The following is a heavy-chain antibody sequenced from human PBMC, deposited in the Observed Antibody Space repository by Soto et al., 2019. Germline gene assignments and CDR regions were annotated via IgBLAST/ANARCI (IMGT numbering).Heavy chain of an antibody. V-gene: IGHV3-15*07. J-gene: IGHJ4*02. CDR2: IKSKTDGGTT. D-gene: IGHD3-16*02. CDR3: TTGDMITFGGVIVPYYFDY. CDR1: GFTFSNAW. Sequence: GGSLRLSCAASGFTFSNAWMNWVRQAPGKGLEWVGRIKSKTDGGTTDYAAPVKGRFTISRDDSKNTLYLQMNSLKTEDTAVYYCTTGDMITFGGVIVPYYFDYWGQGTLVTVSS.